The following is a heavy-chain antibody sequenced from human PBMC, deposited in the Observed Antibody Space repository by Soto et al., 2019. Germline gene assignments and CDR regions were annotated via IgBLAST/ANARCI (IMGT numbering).Heavy chain of an antibody. CDR1: GFTFGDYA. CDR2: IRSKAYGGTT. V-gene: IGHV3-49*03. J-gene: IGHJ4*02. D-gene: IGHD6-13*01. CDR3: ARDYSSHGPFAY. Sequence: PGGSLRLSCTASGFTFGDYAMNWFRQAPGKGLEWVGFIRSKAYGGTTENAASVKGRFTISRDDSKSIAYLQMNSLKTEDTAVYYCARDYSSHGPFAYWGQGTLVTVSS.